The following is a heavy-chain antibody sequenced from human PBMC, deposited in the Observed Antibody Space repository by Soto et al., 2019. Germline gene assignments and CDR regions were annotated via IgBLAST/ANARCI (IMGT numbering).Heavy chain of an antibody. CDR1: GDSVTSGNYY. J-gene: IGHJ5*01. D-gene: IGHD5-18*01. CDR2: IYYSVNT. V-gene: IGHV4-61*01. CDR3: ARIPVDTSMIYWFDP. Sequence: PSETLSLTCTVSGDSVTSGNYYWSWIRQPPGKGLEWIGYIYYSVNTNYITSLNSRVTMALDMPNNQFALNLSSVTAADPAGHYCARIPVDTSMIYWFDPWGQGILVTVSS.